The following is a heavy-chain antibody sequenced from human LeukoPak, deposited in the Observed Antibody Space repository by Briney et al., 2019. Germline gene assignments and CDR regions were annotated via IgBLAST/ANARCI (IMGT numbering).Heavy chain of an antibody. Sequence: GGSLRHSCVAPGFFLSSIPFHWVRQAPGKGLEYVSAISSNGGSTYYANSVKGRFTFSGDNSKNTLSPQMGSLRAEDMAVYYCARGGSIAARPIYYWGQGTLVTVSS. J-gene: IGHJ4*02. CDR1: GFFLSSIP. V-gene: IGHV3-64*01. CDR3: ARGGSIAARPIYY. D-gene: IGHD6-6*01. CDR2: ISSNGGST.